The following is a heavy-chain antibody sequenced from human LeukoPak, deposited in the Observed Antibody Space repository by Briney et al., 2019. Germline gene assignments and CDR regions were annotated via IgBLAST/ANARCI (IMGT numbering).Heavy chain of an antibody. Sequence: RASETLSLTCTVSGGSISSSSYYWRWIRQPPGKGLEWIGYIYYSGSTNYNASLKSRVTISVDTSKNQFSLKLSSVTAADTAVYYCAREGLERSYMDVWGKGTTVTVSS. CDR1: GGSISSSSYY. J-gene: IGHJ6*03. V-gene: IGHV4-61*01. D-gene: IGHD3-16*01. CDR3: AREGLERSYMDV. CDR2: IYYSGST.